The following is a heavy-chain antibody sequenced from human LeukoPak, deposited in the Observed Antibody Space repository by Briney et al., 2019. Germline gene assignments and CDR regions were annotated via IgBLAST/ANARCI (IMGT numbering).Heavy chain of an antibody. Sequence: SQAVSLTCTVSGGSISSGDYYWNWIRQPPGKGLVWLGFIFYSVNTNYIPSLKSRVTIPVDTSKNQLSLKLSPVTAADTAVYYCARGTSAAYSASFDYWGQGTLVTVS. D-gene: IGHD2-15*01. CDR1: GGSISSGDYY. V-gene: IGHV4-30-4*01. J-gene: IGHJ4*02. CDR2: IFYSVNT. CDR3: ARGTSAAYSASFDY.